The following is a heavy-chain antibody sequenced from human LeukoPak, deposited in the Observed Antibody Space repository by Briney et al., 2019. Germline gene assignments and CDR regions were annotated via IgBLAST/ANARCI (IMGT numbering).Heavy chain of an antibody. J-gene: IGHJ4*02. Sequence: SGGSLRLSCAASGFTFSSYSMNWVRQAPGKGLEWVSSISSSSSYIYYADSVKGRFTISRDNAKNSLYLQMNSLRAEDTAVYYCARVVWFGETIDYWGQGTLVTVSS. CDR3: ARVVWFGETIDY. D-gene: IGHD3-10*01. CDR1: GFTFSSYS. CDR2: ISSSSSYI. V-gene: IGHV3-21*01.